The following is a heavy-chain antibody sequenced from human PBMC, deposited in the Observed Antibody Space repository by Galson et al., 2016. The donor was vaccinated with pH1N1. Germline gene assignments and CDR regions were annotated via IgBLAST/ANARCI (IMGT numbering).Heavy chain of an antibody. V-gene: IGHV5-51*01. D-gene: IGHD6-13*01. CDR2: IYPGDSDT. CDR3: ARRAGVAAAGAFDL. Sequence: QSGAEVKKPGESLKISCKGSGYSFTTYWIGWVRQMPGEGLEWMGTIYPGDSDTRYSPSCEGQFTMSADKSISTAYLHWSSLKASDTAMYYCARRAGVAAAGAFDLWGQGTLLIVSS. CDR1: GYSFTTYW. J-gene: IGHJ5*02.